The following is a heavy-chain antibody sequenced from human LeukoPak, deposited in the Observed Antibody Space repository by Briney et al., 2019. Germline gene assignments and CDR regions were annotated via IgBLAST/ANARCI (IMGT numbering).Heavy chain of an antibody. Sequence: GGSLRLSCAASGFTFSSYAMHWVRQAPGKGLEWVAVISYDGSNKYYADSVKGRFTISRDNSKNTLYLQMNSLRAEDTAVYYCARGHYYDSSGPGAFDIWGQGTMVTVSS. CDR2: ISYDGSNK. V-gene: IGHV3-30*04. D-gene: IGHD3-22*01. J-gene: IGHJ3*02. CDR3: ARGHYYDSSGPGAFDI. CDR1: GFTFSSYA.